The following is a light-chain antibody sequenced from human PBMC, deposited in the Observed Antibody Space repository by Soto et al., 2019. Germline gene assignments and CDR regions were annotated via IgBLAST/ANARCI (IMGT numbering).Light chain of an antibody. CDR1: QSISSW. Sequence: EIQMTQSPSTLSASVGDRVIITCRASQSISSWLAWYQQKPGKAPKLLIYKASSLESGVPSRFSGSGSGTEFTLTISSLQPDDFATYYCQQYNSYSLTFGGGTKVEIQ. CDR3: QQYNSYSLT. J-gene: IGKJ4*01. CDR2: KAS. V-gene: IGKV1-5*03.